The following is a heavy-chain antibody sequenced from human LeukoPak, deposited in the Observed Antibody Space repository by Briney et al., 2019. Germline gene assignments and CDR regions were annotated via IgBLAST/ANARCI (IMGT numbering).Heavy chain of an antibody. CDR2: ISPDGNTR. CDR1: GLAFTNCW. CDR3: AKSLTYYHENSDSI. J-gene: IGHJ4*02. Sequence: GGSLRLSCTASGLAFTNCWMSWVRQAPGEGLEWVANISPDGNTRYYVDSVEGRFTIPRDNAKNSVLLQMDALTAEDTAVYYCAKSLTYYHENSDSIWGQGTLVTVSS. D-gene: IGHD3-22*01. V-gene: IGHV3-7*03.